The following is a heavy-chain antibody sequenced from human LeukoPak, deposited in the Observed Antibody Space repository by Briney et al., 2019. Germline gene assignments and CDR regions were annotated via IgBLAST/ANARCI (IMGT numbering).Heavy chain of an antibody. CDR3: ASAYDSSGYYWGDY. J-gene: IGHJ4*02. Sequence: SETLSLTCAVYGGSFSGYDWSWSRQPPGKGLEWIGEINHSGSTNYNPSLKSRVTISVDTSKNQFSLKLSSVTAADTAVYYCASAYDSSGYYWGDYWGQGTLVTVSS. CDR1: GGSFSGYD. CDR2: INHSGST. V-gene: IGHV4-34*01. D-gene: IGHD3-22*01.